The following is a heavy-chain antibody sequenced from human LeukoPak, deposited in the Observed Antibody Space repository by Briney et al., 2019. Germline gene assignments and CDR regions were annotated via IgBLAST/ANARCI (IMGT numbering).Heavy chain of an antibody. V-gene: IGHV3-74*01. CDR3: AIATWDY. CDR1: GFTFSSYW. J-gene: IGHJ4*02. CDR2: ITTDGSST. Sequence: GGSLRLSCAASGFTFSSYWMHWVRRAPGKGLVWVSRITTDGSSTTYADSVKGRFTISRDNAKNTLYLQMNSLRAEDTAVYYCAIATWDYWGEGTLVTVSS.